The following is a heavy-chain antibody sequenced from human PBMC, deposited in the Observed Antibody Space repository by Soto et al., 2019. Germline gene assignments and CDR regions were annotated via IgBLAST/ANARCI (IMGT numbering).Heavy chain of an antibody. J-gene: IGHJ6*02. D-gene: IGHD3-10*01. CDR3: ARVSFGELLSYYYYYGMDV. Sequence: ASVKVSCKASGYTFTSYGISWVRQAPGQGLEWRGWISAYNGNTNYAQKLQGRVTMTTDTSTSTAYMELRSLRSDDTAVYYCARVSFGELLSYYYYYGMDVWGQGTTVTVSS. V-gene: IGHV1-18*01. CDR1: GYTFTSYG. CDR2: ISAYNGNT.